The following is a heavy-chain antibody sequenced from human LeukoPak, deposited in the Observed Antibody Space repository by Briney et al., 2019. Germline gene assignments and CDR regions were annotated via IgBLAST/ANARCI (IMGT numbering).Heavy chain of an antibody. J-gene: IGHJ4*02. D-gene: IGHD1-26*01. CDR2: MNPNSGNT. Sequence: ASVTVSCTASGYTFTSYDINWVRQATGQGLEWMGWMNPNSGNTGYAQKFQGRVTMTRNTSISTAYMELSSLRSEDTAVYYCARGYSGSYYPGYWGQGTLVTVSS. CDR3: ARGYSGSYYPGY. CDR1: GYTFTSYD. V-gene: IGHV1-8*01.